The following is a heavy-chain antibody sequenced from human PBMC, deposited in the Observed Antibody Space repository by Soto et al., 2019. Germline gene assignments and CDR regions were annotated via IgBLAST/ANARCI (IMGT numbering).Heavy chain of an antibody. V-gene: IGHV5-51*01. Sequence: GESLKISCKGSGYSFTSYWIGWVRQMPGKGLEWMGIIYPGDSDTRYSPSFQGQVTISADKSISTAYLQWSSLKAADTAVYYCARRVFDYSNYGVELPRPTYYYYYYYMDVWGKGTTVTVSS. J-gene: IGHJ6*03. CDR2: IYPGDSDT. D-gene: IGHD4-4*01. CDR3: ARRVFDYSNYGVELPRPTYYYYYYYMDV. CDR1: GYSFTSYW.